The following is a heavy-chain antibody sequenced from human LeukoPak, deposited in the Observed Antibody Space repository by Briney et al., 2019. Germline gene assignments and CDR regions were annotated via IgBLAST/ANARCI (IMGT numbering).Heavy chain of an antibody. CDR3: ARGGYYDSSGP. D-gene: IGHD3-22*01. J-gene: IGHJ4*02. CDR2: INPSDGTT. CDR1: GYSFTKYF. V-gene: IGHV1-46*01. Sequence: ASVKVSCKASGYSFTKYFIHWVRQAPGQGLEWMGVINPSDGTTGDAQRFQGRVTMTRDTSTSTIYMELSSLTSDDTAVYFCARGGYYDSSGPWGQGPLVTVSS.